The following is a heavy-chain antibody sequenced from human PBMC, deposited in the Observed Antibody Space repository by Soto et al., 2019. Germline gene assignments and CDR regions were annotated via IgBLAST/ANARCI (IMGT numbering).Heavy chain of an antibody. CDR1: GGTFSNYP. D-gene: IGHD5-12*01. V-gene: IGHV1-69*11. Sequence: QVQLVQSGAEVKKPGSSVKVSCKASGGTFSNYPISWVRQAPGQGLERMGGIIPILGTVNYAQKFQGRVTIPADESTSTAYMELSSLRSEDTAVYYCARGNHRWLQLWYFDLWGRGTLVTVSS. CDR3: ARGNHRWLQLWYFDL. J-gene: IGHJ2*01. CDR2: IIPILGTV.